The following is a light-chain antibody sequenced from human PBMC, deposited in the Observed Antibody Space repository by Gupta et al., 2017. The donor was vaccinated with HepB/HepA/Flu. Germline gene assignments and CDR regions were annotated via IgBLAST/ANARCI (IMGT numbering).Light chain of an antibody. CDR1: QSVSRY. Sequence: EIVLTQSPATLSLSPGERATLSCRASQSVSRYLAWYQQKPGQAPRLLIYDTSNRATVIPARFSGSGSGTDFTLTISSLEPEDFAVYYWQQRSNWPPDTFGQGTKLEIK. V-gene: IGKV3-11*01. J-gene: IGKJ2*01. CDR2: DTS. CDR3: QQRSNWPPDT.